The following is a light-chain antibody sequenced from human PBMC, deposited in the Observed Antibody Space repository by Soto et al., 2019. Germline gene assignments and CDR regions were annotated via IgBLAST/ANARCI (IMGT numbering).Light chain of an antibody. J-gene: IGKJ1*01. CDR3: QQYGSSLPWT. Sequence: EIVLTQSPVTLSFSPGEIATLSCSAIQSVSSSYLAWYQQKPGQAPRLLIYGASSRATGIPDRFSGSGSGTDFTLTISRLEPEDFAVYYCQQYGSSLPWTFGQGTKVDIK. CDR1: QSVSSSY. V-gene: IGKV3-20*01. CDR2: GAS.